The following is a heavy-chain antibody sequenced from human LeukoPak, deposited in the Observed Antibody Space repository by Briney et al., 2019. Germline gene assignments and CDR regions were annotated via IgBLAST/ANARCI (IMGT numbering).Heavy chain of an antibody. J-gene: IGHJ4*02. D-gene: IGHD3-10*01. CDR1: DYIFTTSG. V-gene: IGHV1-18*01. CDR3: ARHPHYGPFDY. CDR2: ISADNGNT. Sequence: ASVKVSCKASDYIFTTSGTSWVRQAPGQGLEWMGWISADNGNTNYAQNLQGRVTMTTDTSTSTAYMELRSLRSDDTAVYYCARHPHYGPFDYWGQGTLVTVSS.